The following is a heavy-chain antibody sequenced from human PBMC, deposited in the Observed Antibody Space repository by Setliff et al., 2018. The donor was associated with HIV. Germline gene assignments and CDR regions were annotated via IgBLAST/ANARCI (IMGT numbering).Heavy chain of an antibody. J-gene: IGHJ4*02. D-gene: IGHD6-19*01. CDR2: IYHSGST. CDR1: GYSISSGYY. V-gene: IGHV4-38-2*01. Sequence: PSETLSLTCAVSGYSISSGYYWGWIRQPPGKGLEWIANIYHSGSTYYNPALKSRVTISVDTSKNQFSLKLNSVTAADTAVYYCARRSGWSLDYWGQGTLVTVSS. CDR3: ARRSGWSLDY.